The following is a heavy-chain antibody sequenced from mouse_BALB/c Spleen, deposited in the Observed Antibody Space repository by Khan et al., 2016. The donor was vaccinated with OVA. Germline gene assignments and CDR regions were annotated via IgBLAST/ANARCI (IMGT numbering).Heavy chain of an antibody. Sequence: VQLQESGAELMKPGASVKISCKATGYTFSSYWIEWVRQRPGHGLEWIGDILPASKNTNYNEKFKGKATFTADTSSNTAYMQLSSLTSEDSAVYYCARGGYGGFAYWGQGTLVTVSA. J-gene: IGHJ3*01. CDR1: GYTFSSYW. D-gene: IGHD2-2*01. CDR3: ARGGYGGFAY. CDR2: ILPASKNT. V-gene: IGHV1-9*01.